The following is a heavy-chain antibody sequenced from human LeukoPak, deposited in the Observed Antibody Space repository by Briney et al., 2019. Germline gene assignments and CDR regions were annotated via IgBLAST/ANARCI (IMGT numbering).Heavy chain of an antibody. CDR3: ARGDRLGKSWLARFDP. D-gene: IGHD3-16*01. CDR1: GGSFSDCF. CDR2: IGHGGNS. Sequence: SETLSLTCAVYGGSFSDCFWSWIRQSPGRGLEWIGEIGHGGNSTYNPSHKSRLTLSIDTSKNQFSLKLKSVTAADAAMYYCARGDRLGKSWLARFDPWGQGTLVIVSS. V-gene: IGHV4-34*01. J-gene: IGHJ5*02.